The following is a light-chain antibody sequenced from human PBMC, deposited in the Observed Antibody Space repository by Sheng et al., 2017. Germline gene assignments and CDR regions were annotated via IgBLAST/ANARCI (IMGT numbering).Light chain of an antibody. V-gene: IGLV2-14*03. CDR2: DVN. J-gene: IGLJ2*01. CDR3: SLYTGTSSYTTGSTVV. Sequence: QSALTQPASVSGSPGQSITISCTGTSTDIGDSDFVSWYQQHPDKAPKLMIYDVNNRPSGVSNRFSGSKSGNTASLTISGLQAEDEADYYCSLYTGTSSYTTGSTVVFGGGTKLTVL. CDR1: STDIGDSDF.